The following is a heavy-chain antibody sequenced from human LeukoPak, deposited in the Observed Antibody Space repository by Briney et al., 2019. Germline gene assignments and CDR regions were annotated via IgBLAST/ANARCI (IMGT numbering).Heavy chain of an antibody. CDR1: GFTVSNNY. CDR2: IYKVGNT. J-gene: IGHJ4*02. CDR3: LLLWFGELLSSLDY. V-gene: IGHV3-66*01. D-gene: IGHD3-10*01. Sequence: GGSLRLSCAASGFTVSNNYMSWVRQAPGYGLEWVSVIYKVGNTFYADFVKGRFTISRDNSKNTLYLQMNSLRAEDTALYYCLLLWFGELLSSLDYWGQGTLVTVSS.